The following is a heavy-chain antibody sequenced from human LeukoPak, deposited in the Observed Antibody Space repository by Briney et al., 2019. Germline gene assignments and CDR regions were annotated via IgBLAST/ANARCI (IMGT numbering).Heavy chain of an antibody. V-gene: IGHV3-21*01. CDR1: GFTFSSYS. J-gene: IGHJ4*02. Sequence: PWWSLRLSCAASGFTFSSYSMNWVRQAPGKGLEGVSSISSSSSYIYYADSVKGRFTISGDNAKNSLYLQMNSLRAEDTAVYYCARETRRYFDYWGQGTLVTVSS. D-gene: IGHD1-1*01. CDR2: ISSSSSYI. CDR3: ARETRRYFDY.